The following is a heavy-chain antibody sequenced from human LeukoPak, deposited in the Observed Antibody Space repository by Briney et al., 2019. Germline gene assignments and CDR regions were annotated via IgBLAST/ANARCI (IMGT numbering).Heavy chain of an antibody. V-gene: IGHV1-18*01. CDR1: GYIFTNYY. Sequence: ASVKVSCKASGYIFTNYYITWVRQAPGQGLEWMGWISGYNGNTNYAQKLQGRVTMTTDTSTSTAYMELRSLRSDDTAVYYCARVTWYYDILTGQIYYFDYWGQGTLVTVSS. CDR2: ISGYNGNT. CDR3: ARVTWYYDILTGQIYYFDY. J-gene: IGHJ4*02. D-gene: IGHD3-9*01.